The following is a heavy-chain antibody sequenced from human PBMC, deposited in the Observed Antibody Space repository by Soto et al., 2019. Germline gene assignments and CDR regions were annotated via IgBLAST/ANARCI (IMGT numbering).Heavy chain of an antibody. CDR2: IIPIFGTA. V-gene: IGHV1-69*01. CDR1: GGTFSSYA. D-gene: IGHD3-22*01. Sequence: QVQLVQSGAEVKKPGSSVKVSCEASGGTFSSYAISWVRQAPGQGLEWMGGIIPIFGTANYAQKFQGRVTITADESTSTAYMELSSLRSEDTAVYYCASQKDSSGYLHWYFDLWGRGTLVTVSS. CDR3: ASQKDSSGYLHWYFDL. J-gene: IGHJ2*01.